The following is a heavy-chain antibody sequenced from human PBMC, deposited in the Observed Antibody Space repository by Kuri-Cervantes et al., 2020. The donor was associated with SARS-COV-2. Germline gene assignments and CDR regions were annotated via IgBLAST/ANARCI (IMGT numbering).Heavy chain of an antibody. J-gene: IGHJ1*01. D-gene: IGHD4-23*01. CDR1: GFSFRNVW. V-gene: IGHV3-15*07. CDR2: IKSKTDRETK. Sequence: GGSLRLSCAASGFSFRNVWMNWVRQAPGKGPEWVARIKSKTDRETKDYAASVKGRFTISRDDSTNTLFLQMNSLKTEDTAVYYCARDGIRWFRFQHWGQGTLVTVSS. CDR3: ARDGIRWFRFQH.